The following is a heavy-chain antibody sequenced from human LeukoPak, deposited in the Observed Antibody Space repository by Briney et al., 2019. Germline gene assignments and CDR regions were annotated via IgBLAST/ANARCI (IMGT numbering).Heavy chain of an antibody. D-gene: IGHD5-12*01. CDR1: GGSFSGYY. CDR2: INHSGST. CDR3: ARRATMYYFDY. J-gene: IGHJ4*02. V-gene: IGHV4-34*01. Sequence: SETLSLTCAVYGGSFSGYYWSWIRQPPGKGLEWIGEINHSGSTNYNPSLKSRVTISVDTSKNQFSLKLSSVTAADTAVYYCARRATMYYFDYWGQGTLVTVSS.